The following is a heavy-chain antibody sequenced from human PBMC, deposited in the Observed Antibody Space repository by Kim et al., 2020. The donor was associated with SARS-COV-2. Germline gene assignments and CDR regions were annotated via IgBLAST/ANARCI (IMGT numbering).Heavy chain of an antibody. J-gene: IGHJ1*01. V-gene: IGHV4-34*01. Sequence: SETLSLTCGVYGGSFSGYYWSCIRQSPGKGLEWIGEINHSGSTNYNPSLKSRVTILVDTSKNQFSLNLTSVTAADTAVYFCARTLLSSSWYPPDNWGQGTLVTVSS. D-gene: IGHD6-13*01. CDR1: GGSFSGYY. CDR2: INHSGST. CDR3: ARTLLSSSWYPPDN.